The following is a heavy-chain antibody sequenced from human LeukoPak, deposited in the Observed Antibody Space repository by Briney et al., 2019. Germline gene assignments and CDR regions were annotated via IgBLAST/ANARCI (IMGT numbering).Heavy chain of an antibody. J-gene: IGHJ4*02. CDR3: AKVGSYYDYVWGSYLDY. D-gene: IGHD3-16*02. V-gene: IGHV3-23*01. Sequence: PGETLRLSCAASGFTFSSYGMTWVRQAPGKGLEWVSGISGSGDNTWYADSVKGRFTISRDNSKNTLYLQMNSLRAEDTAVYYCAKVGSYYDYVWGSYLDYWGQGTLVTVSS. CDR2: ISGSGDNT. CDR1: GFTFSSYG.